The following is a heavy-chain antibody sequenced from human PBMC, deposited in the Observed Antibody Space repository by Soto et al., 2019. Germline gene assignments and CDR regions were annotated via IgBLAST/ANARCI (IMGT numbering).Heavy chain of an antibody. Sequence: QVQLQESGPGLVKPSETLSLTCTVSGGSISNYYWNWIRQHPGKALEWIAYIYYSGSTNYNPTLKRPVSISVETSNNQFSLKLSSVTAAETAMYYCARSPYGDRQYKWFDPWGQGTLVTVSS. D-gene: IGHD4-17*01. CDR1: GGSISNYY. CDR3: ARSPYGDRQYKWFDP. J-gene: IGHJ5*02. CDR2: IYYSGST. V-gene: IGHV4-59*08.